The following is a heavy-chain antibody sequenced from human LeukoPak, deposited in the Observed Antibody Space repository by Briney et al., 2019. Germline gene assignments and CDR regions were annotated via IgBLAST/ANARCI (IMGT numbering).Heavy chain of an antibody. Sequence: GASVKVSCKASGYTFTGYYMHWVRQAPGQRLEWMGWINPNSGGTNYAQKFQGRVTMTTDTSISTAYMELSRLRSDDTAVYYCAGRGSYYYYMDVWGKGTTVTVSS. CDR2: INPNSGGT. V-gene: IGHV1-2*02. J-gene: IGHJ6*03. CDR1: GYTFTGYY. CDR3: AGRGSYYYYMDV. D-gene: IGHD3-10*01.